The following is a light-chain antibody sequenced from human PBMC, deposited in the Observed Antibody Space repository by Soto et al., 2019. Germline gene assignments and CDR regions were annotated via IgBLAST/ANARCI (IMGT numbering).Light chain of an antibody. CDR2: DVI. Sequence: QSVLTQPRSVSGSRGQSVTITCSGTSSDIGHYNYVSWYQQHPGRAPKLIIYDVIKRPAGVPDRFSGSKTGNMASLTISGLQADDEADYYCSSYAGRYSVVFGGGTKVTVL. J-gene: IGLJ2*01. CDR3: SSYAGRYSVV. CDR1: SSDIGHYNY. V-gene: IGLV2-11*01.